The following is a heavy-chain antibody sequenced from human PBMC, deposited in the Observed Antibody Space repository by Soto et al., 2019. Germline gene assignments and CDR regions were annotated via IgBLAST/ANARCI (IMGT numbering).Heavy chain of an antibody. CDR2: ISSSSSYT. V-gene: IGHV3-11*06. D-gene: IGHD3-22*01. Sequence: GGSLRLSCAASGFTFSDYYMSWIRQAPGKGLEWVSYISSSSSYTNYADSVKGRFTISRDNAKNSLYLQMNSLRAEDTAVYYCARYYDSSGSGLYYFDYWGQGTLVTVSS. CDR3: ARYYDSSGSGLYYFDY. J-gene: IGHJ4*02. CDR1: GFTFSDYY.